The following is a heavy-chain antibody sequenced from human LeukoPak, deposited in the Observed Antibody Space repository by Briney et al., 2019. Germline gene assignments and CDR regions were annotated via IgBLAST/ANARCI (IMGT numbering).Heavy chain of an antibody. CDR2: INPSGGTT. Sequence: ASVKVSCKASGYTFSSYYMHWVRQAPGQGLEWMGIINPSGGTTSYAQKFQGRLTMTRDTSTSTVFMELSSLRSEDTAVYYYARGPPGRVYDSSKRGLFDPWGQGTLVTVSS. CDR1: GYTFSSYY. CDR3: ARGPPGRVYDSSKRGLFDP. V-gene: IGHV1-46*01. J-gene: IGHJ5*02. D-gene: IGHD3-22*01.